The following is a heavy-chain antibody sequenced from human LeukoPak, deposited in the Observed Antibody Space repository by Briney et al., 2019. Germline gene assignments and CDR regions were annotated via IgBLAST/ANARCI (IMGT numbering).Heavy chain of an antibody. V-gene: IGHV3-23*01. Sequence: PSETLSLTCTVSGGSISSYYWSWIRQPPGKGLEWVSAISGSGGSTYYADSVKGRFTISRDNSKNTLYLQMNSLRAEDTAVYYCAKAVLQWLVLFYFDYWGQGTLVTVSS. CDR1: GGSISSYY. CDR3: AKAVLQWLVLFYFDY. J-gene: IGHJ4*02. CDR2: ISGSGGST. D-gene: IGHD6-19*01.